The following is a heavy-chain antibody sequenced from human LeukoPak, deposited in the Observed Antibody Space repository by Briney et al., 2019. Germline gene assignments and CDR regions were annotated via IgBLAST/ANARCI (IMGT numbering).Heavy chain of an antibody. D-gene: IGHD4-17*01. J-gene: IGHJ4*02. CDR3: ARAPTNVDYGITFDY. V-gene: IGHV4-39*07. CDR1: GGSISSSSYY. Sequence: SETLSPTCTVSGGSISSSSYYWGWIRQPPGKGLEWIGSIYYSGSTYYNPSLKSRVTISVDTSKNQFSLKLSSVTAAGTAVYYCARAPTNVDYGITFDYWGQGTLVTVSS. CDR2: IYYSGST.